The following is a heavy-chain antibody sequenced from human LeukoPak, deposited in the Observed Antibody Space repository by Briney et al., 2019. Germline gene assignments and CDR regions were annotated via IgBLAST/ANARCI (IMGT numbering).Heavy chain of an antibody. D-gene: IGHD3-10*01. CDR1: GGSISSYY. CDR3: ARDFSYYNLELFDP. V-gene: IGHV4-59*01. CDR2: IYYTGST. J-gene: IGHJ5*02. Sequence: SETLSLTCTVSGGSISSYYWSWIRQPPGKGLEWIGYIYYTGSTDYNPSLKNRVTISVDTSKNHFSLKLSSVTAADTAIYYCARDFSYYNLELFDPWGQGTLVTVSS.